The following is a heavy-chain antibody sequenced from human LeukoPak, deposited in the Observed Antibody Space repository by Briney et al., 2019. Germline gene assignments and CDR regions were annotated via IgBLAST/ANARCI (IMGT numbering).Heavy chain of an antibody. CDR2: IVVGSGNT. CDR1: GFTFTSSA. Sequence: SVKVSCKASGFTFTSSAVQWVRQARGQRLEWIGWIVVGSGNTNYAQKFQERVTITRDMSTSTAYMELSSLRSEDTAVYYCAAFPISGDYPFYSMDVWGQGTTVTVSS. J-gene: IGHJ6*02. CDR3: AAFPISGDYPFYSMDV. V-gene: IGHV1-58*01. D-gene: IGHD4-17*01.